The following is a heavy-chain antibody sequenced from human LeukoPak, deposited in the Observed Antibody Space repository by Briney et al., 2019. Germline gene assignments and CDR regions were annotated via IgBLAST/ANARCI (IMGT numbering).Heavy chain of an antibody. V-gene: IGHV3-9*01. Sequence: GGSLRLSCAASGFTFDDYAMHWVRQAPGKGLEWVSGISWNSGSIGYADSVKGRFTISRDNAKNSLYLQMNSLRAEDTAVYYCARGHCSGGSCVTYYFDYWGQGTLVTVSS. CDR2: ISWNSGSI. D-gene: IGHD2-15*01. J-gene: IGHJ4*02. CDR3: ARGHCSGGSCVTYYFDY. CDR1: GFTFDDYA.